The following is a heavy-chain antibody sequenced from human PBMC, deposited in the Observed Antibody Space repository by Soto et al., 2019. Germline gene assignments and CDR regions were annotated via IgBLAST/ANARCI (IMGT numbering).Heavy chain of an antibody. D-gene: IGHD4-17*01. CDR3: ARGEDYGDSVPYYYGMDV. V-gene: IGHV1-69*13. CDR2: IIPIFGTA. Sequence: SVKVSCKASGGTFSSCAISWVRQAPGQGLEWMGGIIPIFGTANYAQKFQGRVTITADESTSTAYMELSSLRSEDTAVYYCARGEDYGDSVPYYYGMDVWGQGTTVTVSS. CDR1: GGTFSSCA. J-gene: IGHJ6*02.